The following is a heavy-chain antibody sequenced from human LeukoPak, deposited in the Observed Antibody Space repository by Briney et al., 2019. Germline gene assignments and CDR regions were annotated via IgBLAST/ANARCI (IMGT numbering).Heavy chain of an antibody. V-gene: IGHV4-39*01. CDR1: GGSISSSSYY. D-gene: IGHD6-19*01. CDR3: ARTVYSSGWYIDY. CDR2: IYYSGST. Sequence: PSETLSLTCTVSGGSISSSSYYWGWIRQPPGKGPEWIGSIYYSGSTYYNPSLKSRVTISVDTSKNQFSLKLSSVTAADTAVYYCARTVYSSGWYIDYWGQGTVVTVSS. J-gene: IGHJ4*02.